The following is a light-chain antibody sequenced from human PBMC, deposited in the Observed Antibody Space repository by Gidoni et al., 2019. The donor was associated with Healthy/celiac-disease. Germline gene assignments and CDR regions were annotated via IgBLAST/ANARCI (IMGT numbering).Light chain of an antibody. Sequence: QSVLTQPPSVSVAPGQSVTISCTGSSSNIGAGYDVHWYQQLPGTAPKLLIYGNSNRHSGVPDRFYGYKSGTSASLAITGLQAEDEADYYCQSYDSSLSGSRVFGGGTKLTVL. CDR1: SSNIGAGYD. CDR2: GNS. V-gene: IGLV1-40*01. CDR3: QSYDSSLSGSRV. J-gene: IGLJ3*02.